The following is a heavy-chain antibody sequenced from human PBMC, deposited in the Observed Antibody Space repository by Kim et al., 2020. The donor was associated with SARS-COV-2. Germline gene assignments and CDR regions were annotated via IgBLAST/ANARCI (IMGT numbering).Heavy chain of an antibody. Sequence: SETLSLTCTVSGGSVSSGSYYWSWIRQPPGKGLEWIGYIYYSGSTNYNPSLKSRVTISVDTSKNQFSLKLSSVTAADTAVYYCALTGTTGGVYWGQGTLVTVSS. CDR2: IYYSGST. D-gene: IGHD1-20*01. J-gene: IGHJ4*02. V-gene: IGHV4-61*01. CDR1: GGSVSSGSYY. CDR3: ALTGTTGGVY.